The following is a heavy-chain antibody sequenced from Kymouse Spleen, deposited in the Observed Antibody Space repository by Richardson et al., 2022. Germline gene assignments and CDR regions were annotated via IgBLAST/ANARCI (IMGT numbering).Heavy chain of an antibody. D-gene: IGHD3-10*01. CDR1: GGSISSSSYY. J-gene: IGHJ6*02. CDR2: IYYSGST. V-gene: IGHV4-39*01. CDR3: ARHYGSGSYYYYYYYGMDV. Sequence: QLQLQESGPGLVKPSETLSLTCTVSGGSISSSSYYWGWIRQPPGKGLEWIGSIYYSGSTYYNPSLKSRVTISVDTSKNQFSLKLSSVTAADTAVYYCARHYGSGSYYYYYYYGMDVWGQGTTVTVSS.